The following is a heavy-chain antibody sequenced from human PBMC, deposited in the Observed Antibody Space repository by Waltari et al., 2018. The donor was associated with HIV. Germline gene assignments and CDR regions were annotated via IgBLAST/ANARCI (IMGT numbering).Heavy chain of an antibody. CDR2: IKTKTDGGTT. D-gene: IGHD3-22*01. V-gene: IGHV3-15*01. CDR3: TIPPFGYSLGY. CDR1: GFTFNNAW. Sequence: EVQLVESGGGLVKPGGSLRLSCAASGFTFNNAWMSWVRPAPGKGLEWVGRIKTKTDGGTTDYAAPVKGRFTISRDDSKKTLYLQMNSLKTEDTAVYFCTIPPFGYSLGYWGQGTLVTVSS. J-gene: IGHJ4*02.